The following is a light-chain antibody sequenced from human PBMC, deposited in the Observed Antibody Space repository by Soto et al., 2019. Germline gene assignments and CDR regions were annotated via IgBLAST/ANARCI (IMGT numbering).Light chain of an antibody. V-gene: IGKV1-5*01. CDR2: DAS. Sequence: DIQMTHSPSTLSASVGDRVTITCRASQSIGSWLAWYQQKPGKAPKFLIYDASTLEAGVPSRFSGSGSGTEFTLTISSLQPDDFAAYYCQQYDSYSPTFGQGTKVELK. CDR1: QSIGSW. J-gene: IGKJ1*01. CDR3: QQYDSYSPT.